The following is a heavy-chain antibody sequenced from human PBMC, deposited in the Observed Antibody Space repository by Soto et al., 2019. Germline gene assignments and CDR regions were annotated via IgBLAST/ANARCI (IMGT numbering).Heavy chain of an antibody. CDR2: IYYSGSA. Sequence: SETLSLTCTVSGGSISSYYWSWIRQPPGKGLEWIGYIYYSGSANYNPSLKSRVTMSVNTSKNQFSLKLTSVTAADTAVYYCARNGYYESSGYYFAYWGQGTLVTVSS. CDR3: ARNGYYESSGYYFAY. D-gene: IGHD3-22*01. CDR1: GGSISSYY. V-gene: IGHV4-59*01. J-gene: IGHJ4*02.